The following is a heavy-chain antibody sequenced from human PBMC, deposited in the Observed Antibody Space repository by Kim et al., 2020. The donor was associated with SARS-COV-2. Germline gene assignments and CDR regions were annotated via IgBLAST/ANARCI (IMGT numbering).Heavy chain of an antibody. CDR1: GGSFSGYY. CDR3: ARGFSESPTIAAAGPWWSSPGGGL. D-gene: IGHD6-13*01. V-gene: IGHV4-34*01. J-gene: IGHJ2*01. Sequence: SETLSLTCAVYGGSFSGYYWRWLRQPPGKGLEWIAEIKHSGSTNYNPSLKSRVTIPVDTYKNQLSLKLSSVTAADTAVYDCARGFSESPTIAAAGPWWSSPGGGLWGRGTLVTVSS. CDR2: IKHSGST.